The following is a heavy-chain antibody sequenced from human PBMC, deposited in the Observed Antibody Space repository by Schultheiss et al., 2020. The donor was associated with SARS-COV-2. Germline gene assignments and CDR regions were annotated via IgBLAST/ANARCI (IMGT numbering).Heavy chain of an antibody. CDR1: GFALSSYV. J-gene: IGHJ4*02. D-gene: IGHD6-6*01. V-gene: IGHV3-47*02. CDR2: IGTGGDT. Sequence: GGSLRLSCEASGFALSSYVLHWVRRAPGKGPEWVSAIGTGGDTSYADSVMGRFTFSRDSAKKSLYLQMNSLRAEDTAVYYCARGDSSYDYWGQGTLVTVSS. CDR3: ARGDSSYDY.